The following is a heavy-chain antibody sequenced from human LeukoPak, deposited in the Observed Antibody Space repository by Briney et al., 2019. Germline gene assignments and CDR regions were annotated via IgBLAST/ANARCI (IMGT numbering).Heavy chain of an antibody. CDR3: AKAQGTLVNFYAYGMDV. J-gene: IGHJ6*02. V-gene: IGHV3-30*18. Sequence: GGSLRLSCLASGFTFRPSGLHWVRQAPGKGLEWVAGISHDGNDKYSADFVEGRFTISRDTSNNTLYLQMSSLTTEDTAVYYCAKAQGTLVNFYAYGMDVWGHGTTVTVSS. D-gene: IGHD3-22*01. CDR1: GFTFRPSG. CDR2: ISHDGNDK.